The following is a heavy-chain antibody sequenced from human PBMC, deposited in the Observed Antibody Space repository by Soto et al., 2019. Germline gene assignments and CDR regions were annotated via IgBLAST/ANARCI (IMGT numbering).Heavy chain of an antibody. D-gene: IGHD6-6*01. J-gene: IGHJ5*02. Sequence: QVQLQESGPGLVKPSQTLSLTCTVSGGSISSGGYYWSWIRQHPGTGLEWIGYIYYSGSTYFNPSVKRRLTISVDTSKYHYYLPLSSVTDADTAVYYCARAGHSSSSEWANWFDPLGQGTLVTVSS. CDR1: GGSISSGGYY. V-gene: IGHV4-31*03. CDR2: IYYSGST. CDR3: ARAGHSSSSEWANWFDP.